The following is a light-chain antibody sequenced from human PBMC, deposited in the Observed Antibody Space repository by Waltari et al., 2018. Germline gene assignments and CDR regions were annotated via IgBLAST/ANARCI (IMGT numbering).Light chain of an antibody. CDR3: SSYTSSSPVV. Sequence: QSALTQPASVSGSPGQSITISCTGPSSDVGGYNSVSWYQQHPGKAPKLMIYDVSNRPSGVSNRFSGSKSGNTASLTISGLQAEDEADYYCSSYTSSSPVVFGGGTKLTVL. V-gene: IGLV2-14*03. CDR1: SSDVGGYNS. J-gene: IGLJ2*01. CDR2: DVS.